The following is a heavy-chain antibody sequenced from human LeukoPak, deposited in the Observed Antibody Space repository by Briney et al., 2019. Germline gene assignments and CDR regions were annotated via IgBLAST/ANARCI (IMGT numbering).Heavy chain of an antibody. D-gene: IGHD2-15*01. CDR2: MKEDGSEE. CDR1: GFTFSDST. V-gene: IGHV3-7*01. CDR3: ATGGALRGYWVH. Sequence: GGSLRLSCVVSGFTFSDSTMTWVRQAPGKGLEWVAKMKEDGSEEYYVDSVKGRFTISRDNARNSLYLQMNSLRADDTAVYYCATGGALRGYWVHWGQGTLVTVSS. J-gene: IGHJ4*02.